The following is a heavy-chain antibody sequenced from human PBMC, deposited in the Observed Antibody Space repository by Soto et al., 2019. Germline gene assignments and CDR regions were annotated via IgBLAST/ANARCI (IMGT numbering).Heavy chain of an antibody. D-gene: IGHD7-27*01. V-gene: IGHV4-34*01. Sequence: PSETLSLTCAVYGGSFSGYYWSWIRQPPGKGLEWIGETNHSGSTNYNPSLKSRVTISVDTSKNQCSLKLTSVTAADSAVYFCARTVMPVGNLAAFDHWGQGVLVTVSS. CDR2: TNHSGST. J-gene: IGHJ4*02. CDR1: GGSFSGYY. CDR3: ARTVMPVGNLAAFDH.